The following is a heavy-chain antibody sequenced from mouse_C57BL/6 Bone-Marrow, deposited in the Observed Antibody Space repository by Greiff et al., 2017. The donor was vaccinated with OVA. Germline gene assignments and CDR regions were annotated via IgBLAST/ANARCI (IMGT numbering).Heavy chain of an antibody. CDR2: IRSKSNNYAT. Sequence: EVKLVESGGGLVQPKGSLKLSCAASGFSFNTYAMNWVRQAPGKGLEWVARIRSKSNNYATYYADSVKDRFTISRDDSESMLYLQMNNLKTEDTAMYYCVSSYYYGSFDYWGQGTTLTVSS. V-gene: IGHV10-1*01. CDR3: VSSYYYGSFDY. CDR1: GFSFNTYA. J-gene: IGHJ2*01. D-gene: IGHD1-1*01.